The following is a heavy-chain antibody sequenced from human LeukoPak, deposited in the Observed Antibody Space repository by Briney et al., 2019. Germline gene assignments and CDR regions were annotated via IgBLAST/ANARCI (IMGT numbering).Heavy chain of an antibody. V-gene: IGHV1-8*01. Sequence: ASVKVSCKASGYTFTSYDINWVRQATGQGLEWMGWMNPNSGNTGYAQKFQGRVTMTRNTSISTASMELSSLRSEDTAVYYCARALVVVPAAMIGYWGQGTLVTVSS. CDR1: GYTFTSYD. J-gene: IGHJ4*02. D-gene: IGHD2-2*01. CDR2: MNPNSGNT. CDR3: ARALVVVPAAMIGY.